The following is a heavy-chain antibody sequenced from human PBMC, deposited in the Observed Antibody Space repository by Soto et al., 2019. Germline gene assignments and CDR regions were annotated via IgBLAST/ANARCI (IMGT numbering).Heavy chain of an antibody. CDR2: TDSGGST. D-gene: IGHD1-1*01. V-gene: IGHV4-59*01. J-gene: IGHJ4*02. CDR1: GGSMTTYY. Sequence: PSETLSLTCTVSGGSMTTYYWSWIRQPPGKGLEWIGYTDSGGSTNFNPSLKSRATISVDTSKTHFSLRLNSMTAADTAVYYCARFSSPTSRYFDDWGQGTQVTVSS. CDR3: ARFSSPTSRYFDD.